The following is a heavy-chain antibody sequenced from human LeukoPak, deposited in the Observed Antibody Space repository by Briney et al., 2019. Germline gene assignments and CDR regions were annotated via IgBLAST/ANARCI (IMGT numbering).Heavy chain of an antibody. V-gene: IGHV3-21*04. CDR1: GLTFSRCS. CDR2: ISISSDI. CDR3: ARRAGAYSHPYDY. D-gene: IGHD4/OR15-4a*01. J-gene: IGHJ4*02. Sequence: GWALRLSCAASGLTFSRCSLIWVRQAPGKGLEWVSSISISSDIYYADSVKGRFTISRDNAKNSLYLQMNSLRAEDTAVYYCARRAGAYSHPYDYWGQGTLVTVSS.